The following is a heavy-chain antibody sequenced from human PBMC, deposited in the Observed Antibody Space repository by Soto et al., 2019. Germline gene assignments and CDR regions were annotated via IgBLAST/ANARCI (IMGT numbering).Heavy chain of an antibody. CDR3: ARDGRRDGYNIDHFDY. J-gene: IGHJ4*02. Sequence: QVQLVQSGAEVKKPGSSVKVSCKASGGTFSSYAISWVRQAPGQGLEWMGGIIPIFGTANYAQKFQGRVTITADESTSTAYMELRSLRSEDTAVYYCARDGRRDGYNIDHFDYWGQGTLVTVSS. D-gene: IGHD5-12*01. V-gene: IGHV1-69*01. CDR2: IIPIFGTA. CDR1: GGTFSSYA.